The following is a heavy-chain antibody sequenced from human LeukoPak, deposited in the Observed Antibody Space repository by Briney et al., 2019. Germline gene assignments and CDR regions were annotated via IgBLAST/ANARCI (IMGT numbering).Heavy chain of an antibody. CDR3: ARHEAVWGSYRSRGIFDY. D-gene: IGHD3-16*02. CDR1: GGSISSYY. J-gene: IGHJ4*02. Sequence: SETLSLTCTVSGGSISSYYWSWIRQPPGKGLEGIGYIYYSGSTNYNPSLKSRVTISVDTSKNQFSLKLSSVTAADTAVYYCARHEAVWGSYRSRGIFDYWGQGTLVTVSS. CDR2: IYYSGST. V-gene: IGHV4-59*08.